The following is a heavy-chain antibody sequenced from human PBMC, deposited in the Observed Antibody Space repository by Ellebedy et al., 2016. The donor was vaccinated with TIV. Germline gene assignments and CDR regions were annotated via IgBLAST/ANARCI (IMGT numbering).Heavy chain of an antibody. Sequence: GGSLRLXXAASGFTFDDYAMHWVRQAPGKGLEWVSGISWNSGSIGYADSVKGRFTISRDNAKNSLYLQMNSLRAEDTALYYCAKDISGTFDYWGQGTLVTVSS. CDR3: AKDISGTFDY. V-gene: IGHV3-9*01. CDR2: ISWNSGSI. J-gene: IGHJ4*02. CDR1: GFTFDDYA.